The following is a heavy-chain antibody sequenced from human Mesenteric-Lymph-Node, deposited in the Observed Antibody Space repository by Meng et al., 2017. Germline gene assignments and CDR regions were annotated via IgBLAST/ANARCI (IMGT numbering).Heavy chain of an antibody. CDR3: ARELGWQQLGN. J-gene: IGHJ3*01. CDR1: GFTFSNYW. Sequence: GESLKISCAASGFTFSNYWMYWVRQAPGKGLVWVSRITPDGSSTDYADSVKGRFTISRDNAKSTLYLQMNSLRDEDTAVYYCARELGWQQLGNWGQGTMVTVSS. D-gene: IGHD6-13*01. V-gene: IGHV3-74*01. CDR2: ITPDGSST.